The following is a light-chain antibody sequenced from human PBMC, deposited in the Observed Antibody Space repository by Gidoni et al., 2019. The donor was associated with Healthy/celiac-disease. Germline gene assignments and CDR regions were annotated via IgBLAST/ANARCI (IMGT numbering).Light chain of an antibody. CDR3: QSYDSSNPVV. V-gene: IGLV6-57*04. J-gene: IGLJ2*01. CDR1: SGSIASNY. Sequence: NFLLTQPPSVSESPGKTVTISCTRSSGSIASNYVQWYQQRPGSAPTTVIYEDNQRPSGVPDRFSGSIDSSSNSASRTSSGLKTEDEADYYCQSYDSSNPVVFGGGTKLTVL. CDR2: EDN.